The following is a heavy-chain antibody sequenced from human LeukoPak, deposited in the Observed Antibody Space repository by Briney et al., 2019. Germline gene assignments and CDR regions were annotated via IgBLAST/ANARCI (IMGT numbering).Heavy chain of an antibody. CDR3: ARGGTYYYDSSGYYFASH. V-gene: IGHV5-51*01. Sequence: GESLKISCKGSGYSFTSYWIGWVRQMPGKGLEWMGIIYPGDSDTRYSPSFQGQVTISADKSISTAYLQWSSLKASDTAMYYCARGGTYYYDSSGYYFASHWGQGTLVTVSS. D-gene: IGHD3-22*01. J-gene: IGHJ4*02. CDR1: GYSFTSYW. CDR2: IYPGDSDT.